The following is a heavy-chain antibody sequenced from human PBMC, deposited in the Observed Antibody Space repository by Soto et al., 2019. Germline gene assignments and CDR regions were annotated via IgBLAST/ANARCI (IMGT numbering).Heavy chain of an antibody. D-gene: IGHD2-8*02. CDR1: GASFTPNY. J-gene: IGHJ4*02. CDR3: ARDKITGLFDY. Sequence: PSETLSLTCTVSGASFTPNYWSWIRQPPGTGLEWIGEINHSGSTNYNPSLKSRVTISVDTSKNQFSLKLTSVTAADTALYYCARDKITGLFDYWGQGTLVT. V-gene: IGHV4-34*01. CDR2: INHSGST.